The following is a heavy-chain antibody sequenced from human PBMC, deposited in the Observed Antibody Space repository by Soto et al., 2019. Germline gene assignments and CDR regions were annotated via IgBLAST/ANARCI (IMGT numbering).Heavy chain of an antibody. V-gene: IGHV4-39*01. J-gene: IGHJ4*02. D-gene: IGHD6-13*01. CDR3: ARLGLTSIAAAYFDY. CDR2: IYYSGSI. CDR1: GGSISSSSYY. Sequence: SETLSLTCTVSGGSISSSSYYWGWIRQPPGKGLEWIGSIYYSGSIYYNPSLKSRVTISVDTSKNQFSLKLSSVTAADTAVYYCARLGLTSIAAAYFDYWGQGTLVTVSS.